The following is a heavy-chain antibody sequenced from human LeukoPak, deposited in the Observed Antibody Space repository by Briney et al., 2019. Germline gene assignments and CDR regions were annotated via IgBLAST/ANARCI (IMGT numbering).Heavy chain of an antibody. Sequence: AGGSLRLSCAASGFTFSSYAMHWVRQAPSKGLEWVTLISYDGSNQYYAASVKGRFTISRDNSKNALYLQMNSLRAEDTAVYYCARDRSSIAARGAFDIWGQGTMVTVSS. CDR2: ISYDGSNQ. CDR1: GFTFSSYA. D-gene: IGHD6-6*01. CDR3: ARDRSSIAARGAFDI. V-gene: IGHV3-30-3*01. J-gene: IGHJ3*02.